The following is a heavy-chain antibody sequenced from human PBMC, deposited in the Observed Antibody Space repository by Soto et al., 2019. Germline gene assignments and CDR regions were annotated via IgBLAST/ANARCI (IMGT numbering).Heavy chain of an antibody. D-gene: IGHD2-15*01. CDR2: IYYSAST. J-gene: IGHJ4*02. Sequence: SETLSLTCTVSGGFMSSYYWSWIRQPPGKGLEWIGYIYYSASTNYNPSLKSRVTMSLDTSKNQLSLKLSSVTAADTAVYYCARGYCSGGTCYSRTFDYWGQGTLVTVSS. CDR1: GGFMSSYY. V-gene: IGHV4-59*01. CDR3: ARGYCSGGTCYSRTFDY.